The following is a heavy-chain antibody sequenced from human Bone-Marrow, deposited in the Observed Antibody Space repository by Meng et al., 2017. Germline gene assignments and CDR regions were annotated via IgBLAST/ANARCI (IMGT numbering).Heavy chain of an antibody. V-gene: IGHV4-59*01. Sequence: QVQLQESGPGLVKPSVTLSLTCTVSGDSISSYSCSWIRQPPGKGLEWIGYIYYSGSTNYNPSLKSRVTMSVDTSKNQFSLKLSSVTAADTAVYYCARVGLTVAFDYWGRGTLVTVSS. CDR2: IYYSGST. CDR3: ARVGLTVAFDY. D-gene: IGHD4-23*01. CDR1: GDSISSYS. J-gene: IGHJ4*02.